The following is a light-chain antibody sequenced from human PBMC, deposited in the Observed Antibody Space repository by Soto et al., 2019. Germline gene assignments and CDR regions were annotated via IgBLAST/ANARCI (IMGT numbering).Light chain of an antibody. CDR3: AGWDDSLNVVV. J-gene: IGLJ2*01. CDR2: TYN. CDR1: ISNIGSYS. V-gene: IGLV1-47*02. Sequence: QSVLTQPPSASGTPGQRVTISCSGSISNIGSYSVYWYQQLPGTAPKLLIHTYNQRPSGVPDRFSGSKSGTSASLAITGLRSEDEADYYCAGWDDSLNVVVFGGGTKVTVL.